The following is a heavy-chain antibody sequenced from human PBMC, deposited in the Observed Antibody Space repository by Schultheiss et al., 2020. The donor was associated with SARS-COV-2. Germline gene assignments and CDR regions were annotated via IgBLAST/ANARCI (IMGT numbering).Heavy chain of an antibody. J-gene: IGHJ6*02. CDR1: GFTFRTYG. CDR2: ISYDGSNK. CDR3: AKFRMNSSGWTYGMDV. V-gene: IGHV3-30*18. D-gene: IGHD6-19*01. Sequence: GGSLRLSCVASGFTFRTYGMHWVRQAPGKGLEWVAVISYDGSNKYCADSVKGRFTISRDNAKNSLYLQMNSLRAEDTALYYCAKFRMNSSGWTYGMDVWGQGTTVTVSS.